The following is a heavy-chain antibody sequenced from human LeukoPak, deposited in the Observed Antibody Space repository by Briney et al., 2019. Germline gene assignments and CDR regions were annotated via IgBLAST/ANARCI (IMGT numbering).Heavy chain of an antibody. CDR3: ARDRGLGTFDY. D-gene: IGHD3-10*01. Sequence: GASVKVSCKASGYTFTGYYTHWVRQAPGQGLEWMGWINPNSGGTNYAQKLQGRVTMTRDTSISTAYRELSRLRSDDTAVYYCARDRGLGTFDYWGQGTLVTVSS. V-gene: IGHV1-2*02. CDR1: GYTFTGYY. J-gene: IGHJ4*02. CDR2: INPNSGGT.